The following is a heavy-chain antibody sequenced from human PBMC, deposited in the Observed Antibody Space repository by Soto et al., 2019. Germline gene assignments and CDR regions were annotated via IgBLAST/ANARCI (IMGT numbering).Heavy chain of an antibody. J-gene: IGHJ4*02. V-gene: IGHV1-2*02. Sequence: HEHLVQSGAEVKRPGASLKVSCKASGYSFTGYYIHWVRQAPGQGLEWMGWINPDSGATNYAKNFQGRVTLTSDTSISTASMELTSLTSDDTAVYYWARGDYGTGGYPFPYFDYWGQGTLVIVSS. CDR3: ARGDYGTGGYPFPYFDY. CDR1: GYSFTGYY. CDR2: INPDSGAT. D-gene: IGHD2-8*02.